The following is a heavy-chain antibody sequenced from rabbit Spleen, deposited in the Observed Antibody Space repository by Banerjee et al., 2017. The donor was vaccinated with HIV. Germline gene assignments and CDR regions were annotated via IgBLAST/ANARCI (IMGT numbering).Heavy chain of an antibody. V-gene: IGHV1S45*01. J-gene: IGHJ6*01. Sequence: QEQLVESGGGLVQPEGSLALTCKASGFTISSSYYMCWVRQARGKGLEWIACIYGGSIDDTYYASWAKGRFTISKTSSTTVTLQMTSLTAADTATYFCARDTGSSFSSYGMDLWGPGTLVTVS. CDR2: IYGGSIDDT. CDR1: GFTISSSYY. D-gene: IGHD8-1*01. CDR3: ARDTGSSFSSYGMDL.